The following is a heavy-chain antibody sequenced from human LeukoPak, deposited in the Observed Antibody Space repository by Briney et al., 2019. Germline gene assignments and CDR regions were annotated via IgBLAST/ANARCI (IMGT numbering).Heavy chain of an antibody. CDR2: INPSGGST. CDR1: GYTFTSYY. Sequence: ASVKVSCKASGYTFTSYYMHWVRQAPGQGLEWMGIINPSGGSTSYAQKFQGRVTMTRDMSTSTVYMALSRLRSEDTAVYYCASESNDRYGPHDYWGQGTLVTVSS. D-gene: IGHD5-18*01. J-gene: IGHJ4*02. V-gene: IGHV1-46*01. CDR3: ASESNDRYGPHDY.